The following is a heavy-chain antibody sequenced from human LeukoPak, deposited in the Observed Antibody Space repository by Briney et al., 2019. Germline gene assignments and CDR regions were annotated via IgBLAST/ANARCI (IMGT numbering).Heavy chain of an antibody. J-gene: IGHJ3*02. CDR3: AKLYDYVWGSYRSYDAFDI. D-gene: IGHD3-16*02. V-gene: IGHV3-30*02. Sequence: GGSLRLSCAASGFTFSSYGMHCVLQAPGKGLEWVAFIRYDGSNKYYADSVKGRFTISRDNSKNTLYLQMNSLRAEGTAVYYCAKLYDYVWGSYRSYDAFDIWGQGTMVTVSS. CDR1: GFTFSSYG. CDR2: IRYDGSNK.